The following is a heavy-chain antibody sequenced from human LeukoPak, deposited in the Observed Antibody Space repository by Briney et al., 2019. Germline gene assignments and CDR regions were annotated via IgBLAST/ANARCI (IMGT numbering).Heavy chain of an antibody. V-gene: IGHV3-7*03. CDR3: ARDEVGATTREVWLDS. D-gene: IGHD1-26*01. CDR2: IKQDGSEK. Sequence: GGSLRLSCAASGFTFSNYWMSWVRQAPGKGLEWVANIKQDGSEKYYVDSVKGRFTISRDNAKNSLYLQMNSLRAEDTALYYCARDEVGATTREVWLDSWGQGTLVTVSS. J-gene: IGHJ4*02. CDR1: GFTFSNYW.